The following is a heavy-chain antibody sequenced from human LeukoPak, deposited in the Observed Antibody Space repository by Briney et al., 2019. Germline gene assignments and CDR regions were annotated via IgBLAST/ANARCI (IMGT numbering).Heavy chain of an antibody. J-gene: IGHJ5*02. CDR3: AREVTIFGVVTRARFDP. D-gene: IGHD3-3*01. CDR2: IYTSGST. V-gene: IGHV4-61*02. CDR1: GGSISSGSYY. Sequence: SQTLSLTCTVSGGSISSGSYYWSWIRQPAGKGLEWIGRIYTSGSTNYNPSLKGRVTISVDTSKNQFSLKLSSVTAADTAVYYCAREVTIFGVVTRARFDPWGQGTLVTVSS.